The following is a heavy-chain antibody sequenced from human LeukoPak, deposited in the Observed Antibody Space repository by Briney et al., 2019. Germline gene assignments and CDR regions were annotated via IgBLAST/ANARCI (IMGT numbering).Heavy chain of an antibody. D-gene: IGHD3-10*01. Sequence: SLRLSSAASGFTFDDYAMHWVRQAPGKGLEWVSGISWNSGSIGYADSVKGRFTISRDNAKNSLYLQMNSLRAEDTALYYCAKDREFVGRSFFDIWGQGTMVTVSS. J-gene: IGHJ3*02. V-gene: IGHV3-9*01. CDR3: AKDREFVGRSFFDI. CDR1: GFTFDDYA. CDR2: ISWNSGSI.